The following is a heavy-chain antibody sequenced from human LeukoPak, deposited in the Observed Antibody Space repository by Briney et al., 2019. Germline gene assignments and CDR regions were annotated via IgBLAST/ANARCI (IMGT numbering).Heavy chain of an antibody. Sequence: SETLSLTCTVSGGSISSYYWSWIRQPPGKGLEWIGYIYYSGSTNYNPSLKSRVTISVDTSKNQFSLKLSSVTAADTAVYYCARGMSSGWSPNVFDIWGQGTMVTVSS. V-gene: IGHV4-59*01. J-gene: IGHJ3*02. CDR2: IYYSGST. CDR3: ARGMSSGWSPNVFDI. CDR1: GGSISSYY. D-gene: IGHD6-19*01.